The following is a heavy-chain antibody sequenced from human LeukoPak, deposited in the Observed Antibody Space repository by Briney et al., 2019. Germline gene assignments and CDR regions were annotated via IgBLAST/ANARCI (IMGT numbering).Heavy chain of an antibody. V-gene: IGHV3-74*01. Sequence: GGSLRLSCAASGFTFSSYWMHWVRQAPGKGLVWVSRINSDGSSTSYADSVKGRFTISRDNAENTLYLQMNSLRAEDTAVYYCARDRQWLVPPEWGQGTLVTVSS. CDR3: ARDRQWLVPPE. J-gene: IGHJ4*02. CDR2: INSDGSST. D-gene: IGHD6-19*01. CDR1: GFTFSSYW.